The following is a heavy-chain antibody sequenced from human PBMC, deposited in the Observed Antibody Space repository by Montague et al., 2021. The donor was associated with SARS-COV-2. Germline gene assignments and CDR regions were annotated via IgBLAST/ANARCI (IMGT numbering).Heavy chain of an antibody. J-gene: IGHJ4*02. CDR2: INHSGST. V-gene: IGHV4-34*01. D-gene: IGHD5-18*01. Sequence: SETLSLTCAVYGGSFSGYYWSWICQPPGKGLEWIGKINHSGSTNXXPSLKSRVTISVDTSKNQFSLKLGSVTAADTAVYYCARGGGYSYGGIDYWGQGTLVTVSS. CDR3: ARGGGYSYGGIDY. CDR1: GGSFSGYY.